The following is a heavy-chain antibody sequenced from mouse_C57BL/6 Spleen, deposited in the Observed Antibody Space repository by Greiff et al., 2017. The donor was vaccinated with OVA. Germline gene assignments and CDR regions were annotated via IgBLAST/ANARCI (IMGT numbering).Heavy chain of an antibody. Sequence: VQLQQSGAELAKPGASVKLSCKASGYTFTSYWMHWVKQRPGQGLEWIGYINPSSGYTKYNQKFKDKATLTADKSSSTAYMQLSSLTYEDSAVYYCARSGGITTVVATYYYAMDYWGQGTSVTVSS. J-gene: IGHJ4*01. V-gene: IGHV1-7*01. CDR2: INPSSGYT. CDR1: GYTFTSYW. CDR3: ARSGGITTVVATYYYAMDY. D-gene: IGHD1-1*01.